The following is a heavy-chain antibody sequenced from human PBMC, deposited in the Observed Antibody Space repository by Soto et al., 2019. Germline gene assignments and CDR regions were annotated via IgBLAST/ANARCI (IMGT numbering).Heavy chain of an antibody. V-gene: IGHV1-3*01. CDR2: INAANGDT. J-gene: IGHJ5*02. Sequence: QVQLVQSGTEVKKPGASGQVSCKASGYTFTSYGIHWVRQAPGQRLEWMGWINAANGDTKYSPKFQGRVTITRDTSASTAYMELSSLRSEDTAVYYCVRRHVSATGIDWFDPWGQGTLVTVSS. CDR3: VRRHVSATGIDWFDP. D-gene: IGHD6-13*01. CDR1: GYTFTSYG.